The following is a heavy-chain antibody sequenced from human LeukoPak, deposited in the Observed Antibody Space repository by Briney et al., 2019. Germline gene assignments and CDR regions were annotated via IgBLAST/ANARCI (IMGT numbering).Heavy chain of an antibody. V-gene: IGHV4-34*01. Sequence: NPSETLSLTCAVYGGSFSGYYWSWIRQPPGKGLEWIGEVNHSGSTNYNPSLKSRVTISVDTSKNQFSLKLSSVTAADTAVYYCARGPPRREYQLPHLPDYWGQGTLVTVSS. CDR1: GGSFSGYY. D-gene: IGHD2-2*01. CDR3: ARGPPRREYQLPHLPDY. CDR2: VNHSGST. J-gene: IGHJ4*02.